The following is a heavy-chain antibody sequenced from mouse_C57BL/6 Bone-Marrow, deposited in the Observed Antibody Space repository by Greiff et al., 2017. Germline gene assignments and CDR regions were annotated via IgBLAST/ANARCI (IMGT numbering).Heavy chain of an antibody. D-gene: IGHD3-2*02. Sequence: QVQLQQPGAELVKPGASVKLSCKASGYTFTSYWMHWVKQRPGQGLEWIGMIHPNSGSTNYNEKFKSKATLTVDKSSSTAYMQLSSLTSEDSAVYYGARAQRRLFFFAYWGQGTLVTVSA. V-gene: IGHV1-64*01. CDR3: ARAQRRLFFFAY. CDR1: GYTFTSYW. CDR2: IHPNSGST. J-gene: IGHJ3*01.